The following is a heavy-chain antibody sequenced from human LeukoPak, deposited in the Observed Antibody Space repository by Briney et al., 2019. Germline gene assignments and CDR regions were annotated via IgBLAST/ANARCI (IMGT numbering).Heavy chain of an antibody. D-gene: IGHD4-17*01. CDR3: ARARLGYGDTVDY. CDR1: GFTLSSYC. J-gene: IGHJ4*02. V-gene: IGHV3-74*01. Sequence: GGSLRLSCAASGFTLSSYCMHWVRHAPGKGLVWVSRISSDGSSTSYADSVKGRFTISRDNAKNSLYLQINMLTAEDTAVYYCARARLGYGDTVDYWGQGTLVTVSS. CDR2: ISSDGSST.